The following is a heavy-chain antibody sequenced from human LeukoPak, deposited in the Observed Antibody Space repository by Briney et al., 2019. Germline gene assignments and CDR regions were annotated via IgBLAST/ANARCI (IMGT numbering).Heavy chain of an antibody. V-gene: IGHV3-48*01. D-gene: IGHD6-19*01. CDR1: GFTFSGYL. CDR2: IGTSGNPI. Sequence: PGGSLRLSCAASGFTFSGYLMNRVRQAPGKGLEWVSFIGTSGNPIYYADSVKGRFTVSRDNAKNSLYLQMNSLRAEDTAVYYCARDQWLDYWGQGTLVTVSS. J-gene: IGHJ4*02. CDR3: ARDQWLDY.